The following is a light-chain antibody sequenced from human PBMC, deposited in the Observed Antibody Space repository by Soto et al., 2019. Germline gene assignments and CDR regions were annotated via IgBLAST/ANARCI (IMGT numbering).Light chain of an antibody. V-gene: IGLV1-51*01. Sequence: QSVLTQPPSVSAAPGQKVTISCSGSNSNGNSFVSWYQHAPGTAPKLLIYDNDKRPSGIPDRLSGSKSGMSATLDITGVQTGDEAYYYCSTWDDSLTAAVFGPGTKVTVL. CDR2: DND. CDR3: STWDDSLTAAV. CDR1: NSNGNSF. J-gene: IGLJ1*01.